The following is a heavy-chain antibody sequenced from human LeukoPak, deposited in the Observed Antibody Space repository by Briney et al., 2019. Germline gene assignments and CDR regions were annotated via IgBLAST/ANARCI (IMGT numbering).Heavy chain of an antibody. CDR2: IYTSGST. Sequence: PSETLSLTCTVSGGSISSYYWSWIRQPAGKGLEWIGRIYTSGSTNYNPSLKSRVTMSVDTSKNQFSLKLSSVTAADTAVYYCARESSSTRLRVLYVDYWGQGTLVTVSS. D-gene: IGHD6-13*01. CDR3: ARESSSTRLRVLYVDY. J-gene: IGHJ4*02. CDR1: GGSISSYY. V-gene: IGHV4-4*07.